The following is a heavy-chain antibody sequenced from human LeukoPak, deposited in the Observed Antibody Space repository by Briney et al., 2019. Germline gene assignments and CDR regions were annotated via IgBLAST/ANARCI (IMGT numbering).Heavy chain of an antibody. J-gene: IGHJ4*02. CDR3: ARRRSSSWYGYFDY. CDR2: IIPIFGTA. D-gene: IGHD6-13*01. Sequence: SVEVSCKASGGTFISYAISWVRQAPGQGLEWMGGIIPIFGTANYAQKFQGRVTITADESTSTAYMELSSLRSEDTAVYYCARRRSSSWYGYFDYWGQGTLVTVSS. V-gene: IGHV1-69*01. CDR1: GGTFISYA.